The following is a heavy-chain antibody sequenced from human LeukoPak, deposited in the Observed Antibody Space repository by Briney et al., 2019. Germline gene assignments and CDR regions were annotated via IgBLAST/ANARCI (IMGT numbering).Heavy chain of an antibody. D-gene: IGHD5-18*01. J-gene: IGHJ4*02. CDR2: ISGSGGST. CDR1: GFTFSSYA. CDR3: ARSWIQLWLLGY. Sequence: GGSLRLSCAASGFTFSSYAMSWVRQAPGKGLEWVPAISGSGGSTYYADSVKGRFTISRDNSKNTLYLQMNSLRAEDTAVYYCARSWIQLWLLGYWGQGTLVTVSS. V-gene: IGHV3-23*01.